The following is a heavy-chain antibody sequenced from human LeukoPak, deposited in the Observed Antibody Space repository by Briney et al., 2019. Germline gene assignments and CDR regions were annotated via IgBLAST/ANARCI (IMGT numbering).Heavy chain of an antibody. CDR2: ITGSGGST. Sequence: PGGSLRLSCAASGFTSSNYAMSWVRQAPGKGLEWVSAITGSGGSTYYANSVKGRFTISRDNSKNTLYLQMNSLRAEDTAIYSCAKWGDYDVFTGYYDADYWGQGTLVTVSS. CDR3: AKWGDYDVFTGYYDADY. V-gene: IGHV3-23*01. CDR1: GFTSSNYA. J-gene: IGHJ4*02. D-gene: IGHD3-9*01.